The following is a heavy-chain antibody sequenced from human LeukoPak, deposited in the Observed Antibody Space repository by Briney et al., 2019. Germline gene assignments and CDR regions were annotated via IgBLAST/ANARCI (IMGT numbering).Heavy chain of an antibody. CDR2: IRSKAYGGTT. CDR3: TRWDYYYGMDV. CDR1: GFTFGDYA. J-gene: IGHJ6*02. Sequence: QPGRSLRLSCTASGFTFGDYAMSWVRQAPGKGLEWVGFIRSKAYGGTTEYAASVKGRITISRDDSKSIAYLQMNSLKTEDTAVYYCTRWDYYYGMDVWGQGTTVTVSS. V-gene: IGHV3-49*04.